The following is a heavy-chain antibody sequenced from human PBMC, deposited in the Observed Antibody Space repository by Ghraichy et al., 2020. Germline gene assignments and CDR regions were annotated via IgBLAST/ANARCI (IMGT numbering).Heavy chain of an antibody. CDR1: GFTFSSYS. J-gene: IGHJ6*02. CDR3: AREAETIFGGPDYYYGMDV. CDR2: ISSSSSYI. D-gene: IGHD3-3*01. Sequence: GGSLRLSCAASGFTFSSYSMNWVRQAPGKGLEWVSSISSSSSYIYYADSVKGRFTISRDNAKNSLYLQMNSLRAEDTAVYYCAREAETIFGGPDYYYGMDVWGQGTTVTVSS. V-gene: IGHV3-21*01.